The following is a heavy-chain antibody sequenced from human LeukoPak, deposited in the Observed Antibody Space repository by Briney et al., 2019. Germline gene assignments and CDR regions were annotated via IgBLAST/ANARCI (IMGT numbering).Heavy chain of an antibody. CDR3: ARVPYGYNPLYFDY. V-gene: IGHV4-39*01. CDR1: GGSISSSSYY. D-gene: IGHD5-24*01. CDR2: IYYSGST. J-gene: IGHJ4*02. Sequence: PSETLSLICTVSGGSISSSSYYWGWVRQPPGKELEWIGSIYYSGSTYYNPSLKSRVTISVDTSKNQLSLKLSSVTAADTAVYYCARVPYGYNPLYFDYWGQGTLVTVSS.